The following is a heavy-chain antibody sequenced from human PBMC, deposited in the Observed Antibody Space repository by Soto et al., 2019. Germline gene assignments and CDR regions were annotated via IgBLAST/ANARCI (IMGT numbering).Heavy chain of an antibody. D-gene: IGHD3-22*01. CDR2: IYPGDSDT. J-gene: IGHJ5*02. V-gene: IGHV5-51*01. CDR1: GYSFTSYW. CDR3: ARPYYYDSSGTQGFDP. Sequence: GESLKISCKGSGYSFTSYWIGWVRQMPGKGLEWMGIIYPGDSDTRYSPSFQGQVTISADKSISTAYLQWSSLKASDTAMYYCARPYYYDSSGTQGFDPWGQGALVTVSS.